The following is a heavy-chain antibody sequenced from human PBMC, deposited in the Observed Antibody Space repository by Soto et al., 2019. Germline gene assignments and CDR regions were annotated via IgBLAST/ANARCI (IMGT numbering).Heavy chain of an antibody. J-gene: IGHJ6*02. CDR3: AREIRYSSSWYYYGMDV. CDR1: GGTFSSYT. V-gene: IGHV1-69*08. D-gene: IGHD6-13*01. CDR2: IIPILGIA. Sequence: QVQLVQSGAEVKKPGSSVKVSCKASGGTFSSYTIIWVRQAPGQGLEWMGRIIPILGIANYAQKFQGRVTITADKSTSTAYMELSSLRSEDTAVYYCAREIRYSSSWYYYGMDVWGQGTTVTVSS.